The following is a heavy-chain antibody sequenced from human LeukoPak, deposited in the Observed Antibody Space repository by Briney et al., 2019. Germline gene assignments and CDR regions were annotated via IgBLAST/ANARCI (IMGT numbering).Heavy chain of an antibody. V-gene: IGHV4-39*07. CDR1: GGSISTRSYY. CDR2: IYYSGST. J-gene: IGHJ4*02. Sequence: SETLSLTCTVSGGSISTRSYYWGWIRQPPGKGLEWIGSIYYSGSTYYNPSLKSRVTISVDTSKNQFSLKLSSVTAADTAVYYCARGLGGHSWGTYIPYYFDYWGQGTLVTVSS. CDR3: ARGLGGHSWGTYIPYYFDY. D-gene: IGHD3-16*01.